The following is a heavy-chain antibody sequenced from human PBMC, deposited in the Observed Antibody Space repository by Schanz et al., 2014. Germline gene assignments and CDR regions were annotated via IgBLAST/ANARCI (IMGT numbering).Heavy chain of an antibody. Sequence: QVQLVQSGAEVRKPGSSVRVSCKASGGTFTSYAFSWVRQAPGQGLEWMGRIIPIVDITNYAQKFLGRVTRTGDRSTGTAYMELKRLRSGDRGGDYCATIGVNDYWRLGVDLWGQGTTGAVSS. V-gene: IGHV1-69*04. D-gene: IGHD3-16*01. CDR3: ATIGVNDYWRLGVDL. J-gene: IGHJ6*02. CDR2: IIPIVDIT. CDR1: GGTFTSYA.